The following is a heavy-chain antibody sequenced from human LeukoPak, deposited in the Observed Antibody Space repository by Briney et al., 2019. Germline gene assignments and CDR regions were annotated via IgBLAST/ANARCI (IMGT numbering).Heavy chain of an antibody. CDR3: ARDLGYGSGWFSY. Sequence: PGGSLRLSCAASGFSFSSFEMHWVRQAPGKGLEWISYIGTRSDITYYADSVKGRFTISRDNAKNSLYLQMNSLTAEDTAVYYCARDLGYGSGWFSYWGQGTLVTISS. J-gene: IGHJ4*02. V-gene: IGHV3-48*03. D-gene: IGHD6-19*01. CDR1: GFSFSSFE. CDR2: IGTRSDIT.